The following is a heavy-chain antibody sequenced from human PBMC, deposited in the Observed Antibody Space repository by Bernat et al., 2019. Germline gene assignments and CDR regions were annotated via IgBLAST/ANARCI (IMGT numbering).Heavy chain of an antibody. J-gene: IGHJ3*02. D-gene: IGHD1-20*01. Sequence: QVQLVESGGGVVQPGRSLRLSCAACGFTFSSYAMHWVRQAPGKGLEWVAVIYYDGSNQYSADSLTGRFTISRDNSKNTLYLQMNSLRAEYTAVYYCARGEYNWNDGYDAFAIWCQATMVTVSS. V-gene: IGHV3-30-3*01. CDR1: GFTFSSYA. CDR3: ARGEYNWNDGYDAFAI. CDR2: IYYDGSNQ.